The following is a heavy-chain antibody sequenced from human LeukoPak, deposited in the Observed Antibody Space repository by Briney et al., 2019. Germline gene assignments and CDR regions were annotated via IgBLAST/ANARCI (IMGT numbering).Heavy chain of an antibody. CDR2: INSDGSST. Sequence: GGSLRLSCAASGFTFSSYWMHWVRQAPGKGLVWVSRINSDGSSTSYADSVKGRFTIFRDNAKNTLYLQMNSLRAEDTAVYYCVKDLDDILTGYFSDWGQGTLVTVSS. CDR3: VKDLDDILTGYFSD. V-gene: IGHV3-74*01. D-gene: IGHD3-9*01. CDR1: GFTFSSYW. J-gene: IGHJ4*02.